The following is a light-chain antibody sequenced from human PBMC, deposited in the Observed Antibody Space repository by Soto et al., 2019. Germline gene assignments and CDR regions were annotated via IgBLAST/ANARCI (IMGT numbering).Light chain of an antibody. CDR3: QQHGSSPIT. CDR2: GAS. Sequence: EIVLTQSPGTLSLSPGERATLSCRASQSVSSSYLAWYQQKPGQTPRLLVYGASSRATGIPDRFSGSGPGTDFTLTISRLEPEDFAVYYCQQHGSSPITFGQGTRLAIK. V-gene: IGKV3-20*01. CDR1: QSVSSSY. J-gene: IGKJ5*01.